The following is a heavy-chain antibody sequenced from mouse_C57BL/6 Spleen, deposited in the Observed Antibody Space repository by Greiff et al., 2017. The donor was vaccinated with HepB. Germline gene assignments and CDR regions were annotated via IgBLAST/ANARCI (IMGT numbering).Heavy chain of an antibody. CDR2: IDPETGGT. J-gene: IGHJ3*01. CDR1: GYTFTDYE. Sequence: QVQLQQSGAELVRPGASVTLSCKASGYTFTDYEMHWVKQTPVHGLEWIGAIDPETGGTAYNQKFKGKAILTADKSSSTAYMELRSLTSEDSAVYYCTRNDYGAWFAYWGQGTLVTVSA. V-gene: IGHV1-15*01. D-gene: IGHD2-4*01. CDR3: TRNDYGAWFAY.